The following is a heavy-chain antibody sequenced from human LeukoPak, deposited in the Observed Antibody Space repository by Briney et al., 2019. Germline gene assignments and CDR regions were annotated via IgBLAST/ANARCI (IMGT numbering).Heavy chain of an antibody. CDR2: ISSTGDTT. Sequence: GGSLRLSCAASGFTFSSYATTWVRQAPGKGLQWVSIISSTGDTTYYADSVKGRFSIYRDYSKNMLFLQMNILRAEATALYYCARILNPWGDDAFDIWGQETRVTV. J-gene: IGHJ3*02. CDR1: GFTFSSYA. V-gene: IGHV3-23*01. CDR3: ARILNPWGDDAFDI. D-gene: IGHD3-16*01.